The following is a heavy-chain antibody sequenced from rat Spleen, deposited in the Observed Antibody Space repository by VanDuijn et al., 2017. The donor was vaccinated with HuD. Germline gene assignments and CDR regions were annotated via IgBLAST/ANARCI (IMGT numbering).Heavy chain of an antibody. D-gene: IGHD1-4*01. Sequence: EVQLAESGGGLVQPGRSLKLSCAASGFTFSNYGMHWIRQAPEKGLEWVATIFYDGSRTYYRDSVKGRFTISRDNARSILYLQMDSLGSEDTATYYCATQGITAPHFDYWGQGVMVTVSS. CDR1: GFTFSNYG. CDR3: ATQGITAPHFDY. V-gene: IGHV5S10*01. J-gene: IGHJ2*01. CDR2: IFYDGSRT.